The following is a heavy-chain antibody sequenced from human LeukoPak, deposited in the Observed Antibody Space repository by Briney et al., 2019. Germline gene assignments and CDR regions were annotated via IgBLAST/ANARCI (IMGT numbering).Heavy chain of an antibody. CDR2: IASDGRDK. CDR1: GFSFSSYT. J-gene: IGHJ4*02. CDR3: ARDLTRSARYDFDS. D-gene: IGHD6-6*01. V-gene: IGHV3-30*04. Sequence: GGSLRLSCAASGFSFSSYTMNWVRQAPGKGLEWATVIASDGRDKHYADSVKGRFTISRDNSKNTVYLQMDSLRTEDTAIYYCARDLTRSARYDFDSWGPGTLVTVSS.